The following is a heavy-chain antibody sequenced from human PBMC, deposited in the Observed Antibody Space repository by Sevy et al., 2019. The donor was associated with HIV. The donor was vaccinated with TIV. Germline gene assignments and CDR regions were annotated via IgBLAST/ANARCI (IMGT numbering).Heavy chain of an antibody. J-gene: IGHJ1*01. V-gene: IGHV3-30*18. CDR3: ANVVVPDAIEVFEH. Sequence: GGSLRLSCAASGFTFSSYGMHWVRQAPGKGLEWVAVISNDGSNKYYADSVKGRFTISRDNAKNTLYLQMNSLRAEDTAVYYCANVVVPDAIEVFEHWGQGTLVTVSS. CDR2: ISNDGSNK. D-gene: IGHD2-2*01. CDR1: GFTFSSYG.